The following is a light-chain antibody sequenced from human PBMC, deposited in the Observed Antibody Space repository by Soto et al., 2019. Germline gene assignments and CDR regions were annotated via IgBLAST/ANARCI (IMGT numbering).Light chain of an antibody. J-gene: IGKJ1*01. CDR1: QDISNY. Sequence: DIQMTQSPSSLSASVGDIFTITFQASQDISNYLNWYQQKPGKAPKLLIYAASSLQSGVPSRFSGSGSGTDFTLTISSLQPEDFATYYCQQSYSTLSWTFGQGTKVDIK. CDR2: AAS. CDR3: QQSYSTLSWT. V-gene: IGKV1-39*01.